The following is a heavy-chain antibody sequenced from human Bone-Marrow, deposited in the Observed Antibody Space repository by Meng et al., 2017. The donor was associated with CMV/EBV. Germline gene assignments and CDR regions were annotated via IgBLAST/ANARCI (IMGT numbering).Heavy chain of an antibody. Sequence: ASVKVSCKASGYTFTGYYMHWVRQAPGQGLEWMGWINPNSGGTNYAQKFQGRVTMTRDTSISTAYMELSRLRSDDTAVFYCARVYCSTTSCYSLDPWDQGTLVTVSS. CDR1: GYTFTGYY. V-gene: IGHV1-2*02. CDR2: INPNSGGT. D-gene: IGHD2-2*02. J-gene: IGHJ5*02. CDR3: ARVYCSTTSCYSLDP.